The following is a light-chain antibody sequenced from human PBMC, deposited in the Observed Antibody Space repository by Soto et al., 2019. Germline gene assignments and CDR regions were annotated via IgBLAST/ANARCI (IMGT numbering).Light chain of an antibody. Sequence: QSALTQPPSASGSPGQTVTISCTGTSSDVGGYKYVSWYQQHPGKAPKLMIYEVSKRPSGVPDRFSGSNSRNTASLTVSGLQAEDEADYYCSSYAGSNKVLFGGGTKLTVL. V-gene: IGLV2-8*01. J-gene: IGLJ2*01. CDR2: EVS. CDR1: SSDVGGYKY. CDR3: SSYAGSNKVL.